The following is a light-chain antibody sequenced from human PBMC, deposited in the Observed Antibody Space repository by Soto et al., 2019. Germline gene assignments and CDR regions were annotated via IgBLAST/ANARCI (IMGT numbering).Light chain of an antibody. J-gene: IGKJ2*01. CDR3: QQYDSRPNT. Sequence: DIQMTQSPSSLSASVGDRVTITCQASQAITLYLNWYQHKAGKAPNLLIHAVSTLETGVPARFSGRGSGTIFTLTIINLQPDDVATYYCQQYDSRPNTFGQGTKVEIK. CDR1: QAITLY. CDR2: AVS. V-gene: IGKV1-33*01.